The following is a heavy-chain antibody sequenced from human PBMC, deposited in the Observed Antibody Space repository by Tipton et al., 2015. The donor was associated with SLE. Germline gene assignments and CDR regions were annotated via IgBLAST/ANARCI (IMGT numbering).Heavy chain of an antibody. Sequence: TLSLTCAVYGGSFSGYYWSWIRQPPGKGLEWIGEINHSGSTNYNPSLKSRVTISVDTFKNQFSLKLSSVTAADTAVYYCARHDWAYCGGDCYRNWFDPWGQGTLVTVSS. J-gene: IGHJ5*02. CDR1: GGSFSGYY. CDR3: ARHDWAYCGGDCYRNWFDP. V-gene: IGHV4-34*01. CDR2: INHSGST. D-gene: IGHD2-21*01.